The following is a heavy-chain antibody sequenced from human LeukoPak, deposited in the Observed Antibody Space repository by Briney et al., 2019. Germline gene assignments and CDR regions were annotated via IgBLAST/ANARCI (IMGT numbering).Heavy chain of an antibody. J-gene: IGHJ4*02. CDR2: IYYSGST. D-gene: IGHD3-16*02. Sequence: SETLSLTCTVSGGSISSSSYYWGWIRQPPGKGLEWIGSIYYSGSTYYNPSLKSRVTISVDTSKNQFSLKLSSVTAADTAVYYCARETGVITFGGVIATDYWGQGTLVTVSS. CDR1: GGSISSSSYY. CDR3: ARETGVITFGGVIATDY. V-gene: IGHV4-39*07.